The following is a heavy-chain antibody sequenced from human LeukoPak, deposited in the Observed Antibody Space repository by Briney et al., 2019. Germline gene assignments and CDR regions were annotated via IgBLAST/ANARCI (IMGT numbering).Heavy chain of an antibody. J-gene: IGHJ3*02. Sequence: GGSLRLSCAASGFTLSSYWMHWVRQAPGKGLVWVSRINPDGSSTNYADSVKGRFTISRDNAENTLHLQMNSLRAEDTAVYYCARGRYYDSTGHGAFDIWGQGTMVTVSS. CDR2: INPDGSST. V-gene: IGHV3-74*01. CDR3: ARGRYYDSTGHGAFDI. D-gene: IGHD3-22*01. CDR1: GFTLSSYW.